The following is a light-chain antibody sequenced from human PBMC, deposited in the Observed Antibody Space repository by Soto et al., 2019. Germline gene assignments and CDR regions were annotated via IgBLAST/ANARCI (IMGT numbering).Light chain of an antibody. CDR3: QQSYSTPRT. CDR2: ATS. CDR1: QSISSY. V-gene: IGKV1-39*01. Sequence: DIQMTQSPSSLSASVGDRVTITCRASQSISSYLNWYQHRPGKAPNLLIYATSYLQTGVPSRFSVSASGSDFTLTISSLQPEDFATYYCQQSYSTPRTFGQGTKVEIK. J-gene: IGKJ1*01.